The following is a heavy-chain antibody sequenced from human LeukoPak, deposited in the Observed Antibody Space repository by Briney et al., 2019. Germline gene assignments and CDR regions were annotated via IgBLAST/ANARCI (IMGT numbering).Heavy chain of an antibody. CDR3: AIPELQSGYHSLDY. Sequence: PSETLSLTCTVSGGSIDTYYWSWIRQPPGKGLEWIGYIFYSGSTNYNPSLKSRVTISVDTSKNQFSLKLSSVTAADTAVYYCAIPELQSGYHSLDYWGQGTLVTVSS. CDR2: IFYSGST. J-gene: IGHJ4*02. V-gene: IGHV4-59*12. D-gene: IGHD3-22*01. CDR1: GGSIDTYY.